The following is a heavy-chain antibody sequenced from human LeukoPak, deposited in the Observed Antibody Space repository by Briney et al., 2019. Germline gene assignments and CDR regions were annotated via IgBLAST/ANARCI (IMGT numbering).Heavy chain of an antibody. V-gene: IGHV1-24*01. J-gene: IGHJ3*02. CDR3: ATDSKQLVWEGAFDI. CDR2: FDPEDGET. Sequence: ASVKVSCKVSGYTLTELSMHWVRQAPGKGLEWMGGFDPEDGETIYAQKFQGRVTMTEDTSTDTAYMELSSLRSEDTAVYYCATDSKQLVWEGAFDIWGQGTMVTVSS. CDR1: GYTLTELS. D-gene: IGHD6-13*01.